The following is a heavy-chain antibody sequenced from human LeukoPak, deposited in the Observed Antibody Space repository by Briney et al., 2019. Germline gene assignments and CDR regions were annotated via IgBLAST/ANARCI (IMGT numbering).Heavy chain of an antibody. V-gene: IGHV4-34*01. D-gene: IGHD3-10*01. CDR2: INHSGST. Sequence: SETLSLTCAVYGGSFSGYYWSWIRQPPGKGLEWIGEINHSGSTNYNPSLKSRVTMSVDTSKNQFSLKLSSVTAADTAVYYCARYYYGSGSKYNWFDPWGQGTLVTVSS. CDR3: ARYYYGSGSKYNWFDP. CDR1: GGSFSGYY. J-gene: IGHJ5*02.